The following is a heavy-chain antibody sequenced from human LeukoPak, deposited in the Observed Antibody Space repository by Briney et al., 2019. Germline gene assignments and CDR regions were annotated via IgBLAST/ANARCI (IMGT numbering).Heavy chain of an antibody. CDR2: ISDSGGST. CDR3: AKVSESNYDFLTGYYTPYYFDY. CDR1: GFTFSSSA. J-gene: IGHJ4*02. Sequence: GGSLRLSCAASGFTFSSSAMSWVRQAPGKGLEWVSGISDSGGSTYYADSVKGRFTISRDNSKNMLYLQMNSLRAEDTAVYYCAKVSESNYDFLTGYYTPYYFDYWGQGTLVTVSS. D-gene: IGHD3-9*01. V-gene: IGHV3-23*01.